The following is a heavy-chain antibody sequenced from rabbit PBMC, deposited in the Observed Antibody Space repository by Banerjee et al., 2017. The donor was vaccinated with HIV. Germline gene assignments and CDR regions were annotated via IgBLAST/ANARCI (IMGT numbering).Heavy chain of an antibody. CDR1: GFSFSSGYD. D-gene: IGHD2-1*01. Sequence: QSLEESGGDLVKPGASLTLTCTASGFSFSSGYDMCWVRQAPGKGLEWIACIDTGSSGRTYYASWTKGRFTISKTSSTTVTLQMTSLTAADTATYFCARRADYAFKLWGPGTLVTVS. CDR2: IDTGSSGRT. V-gene: IGHV1S40*01. CDR3: ARRADYAFKL. J-gene: IGHJ4*01.